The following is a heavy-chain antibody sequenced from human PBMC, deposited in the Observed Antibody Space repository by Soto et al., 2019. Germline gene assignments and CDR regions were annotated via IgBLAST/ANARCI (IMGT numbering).Heavy chain of an antibody. Sequence: XGLRQACAEAGFTFSSYGIHWVREAPGKGLEWVAVISYDGSNKYYADSVKGRFTISRDNSKNTLYLQMNSLRAEDTAVYYCAKKKRAYQPLLYFDYWGQGTLVTVSS. V-gene: IGHV3-30*18. CDR2: ISYDGSNK. CDR1: GFTFSSYG. D-gene: IGHD2-2*01. J-gene: IGHJ4*02. CDR3: AKKKRAYQPLLYFDY.